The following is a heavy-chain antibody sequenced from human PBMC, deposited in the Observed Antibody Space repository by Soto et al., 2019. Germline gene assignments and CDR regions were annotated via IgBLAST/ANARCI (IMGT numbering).Heavy chain of an antibody. CDR2: NIPIFGTA. CDR1: GGTFSSYA. Sequence: QVQLVQSGAEVKKPGSSVKVSCKASGGTFSSYAISWVRQAPGQGLEWMGGNIPIFGTANYAQKFQGRVTITSDKSTSTASLELSSLRSEDTAVYYCAAGTDYYYYGMDVWGQGTTVTVSS. J-gene: IGHJ6*02. CDR3: AAGTDYYYYGMDV. V-gene: IGHV1-69*06. D-gene: IGHD6-13*01.